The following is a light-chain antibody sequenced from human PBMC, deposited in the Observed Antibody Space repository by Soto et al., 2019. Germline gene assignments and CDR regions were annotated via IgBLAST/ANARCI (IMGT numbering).Light chain of an antibody. CDR3: LQSSSHSWT. J-gene: IGKJ1*01. Sequence: DIQMTQSPSSLSPSVGDRVTITCRASRSISDWLAWYQQKPGKAPELLIFDASNLKSGASSRFRGSGSGTEFTLTISRLQPDDVATYYCLQSSSHSWTLGQETKV. CDR2: DAS. V-gene: IGKV1-5*01. CDR1: RSISDW.